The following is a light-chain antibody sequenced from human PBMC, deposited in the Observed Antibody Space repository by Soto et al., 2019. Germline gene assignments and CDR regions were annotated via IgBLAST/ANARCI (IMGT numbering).Light chain of an antibody. CDR3: QQYGTSPMYT. CDR2: GSS. V-gene: IGKV3-20*01. J-gene: IGKJ2*01. CDR1: QIVSTIY. Sequence: EIVLTQSPGTLSLSPGERATLSCRASQIVSTIYLAWYQQKPGQAPRLLIYGSSSRAPGIPDRFSGSGSGTEFTLTISRLEPEDFAVYYCQQYGTSPMYTFGQGTKLELK.